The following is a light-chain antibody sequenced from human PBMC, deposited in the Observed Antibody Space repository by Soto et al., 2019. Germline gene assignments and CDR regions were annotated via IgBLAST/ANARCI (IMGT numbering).Light chain of an antibody. V-gene: IGLV2-14*01. CDR2: EVS. J-gene: IGLJ1*01. Sequence: QSALTQPASVSGSPGQSITISCTGTSSDVGGYNYVSWYQQHPGKAPKLMIYEVSNRPSGVSNRFSGYKSGNTASLTISGLQDEDEADYCCSSYTSSSIDYVFGTGTKLTVL. CDR3: SSYTSSSIDYV. CDR1: SSDVGGYNY.